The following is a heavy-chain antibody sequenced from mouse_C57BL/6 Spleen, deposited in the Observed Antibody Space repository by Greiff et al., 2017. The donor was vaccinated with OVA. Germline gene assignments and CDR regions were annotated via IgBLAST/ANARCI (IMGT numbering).Heavy chain of an antibody. CDR1: GYTFTSYW. Sequence: QVQLQQPGTELVKPGASVKLSCKASGYTFTSYWMHWVKQRPGQGLEWIGNINPSNGGTNYNEKFKSKATLTVDKSSSTAYMQLSSLTSEDSAVYYCARGGFSYYLSRDYFDYWGQGTTLTVSS. CDR3: ARGGFSYYLSRDYFDY. J-gene: IGHJ2*01. V-gene: IGHV1-53*01. CDR2: INPSNGGT. D-gene: IGHD2-12*01.